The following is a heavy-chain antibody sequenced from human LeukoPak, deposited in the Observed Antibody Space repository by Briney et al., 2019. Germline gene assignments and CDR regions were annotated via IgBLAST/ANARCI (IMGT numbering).Heavy chain of an antibody. Sequence: SETLSLTCAVYGGSFSGYYWSWIRQPPVKGLEWIGEINHSGSTNYNPSLKSRVTISVDTSKNQFSLKLSSVTAADTAVYYCARGPGYGNFDYWGQGTLVTVSS. J-gene: IGHJ4*02. D-gene: IGHD5-12*01. V-gene: IGHV4-34*01. CDR3: ARGPGYGNFDY. CDR2: INHSGST. CDR1: GGSFSGYY.